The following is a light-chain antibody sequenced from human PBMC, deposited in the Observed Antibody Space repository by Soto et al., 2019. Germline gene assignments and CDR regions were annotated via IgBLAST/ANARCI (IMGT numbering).Light chain of an antibody. Sequence: DIQMTQYPSFVSASLGDRFTITCRASQAVSTWLAWYQQKPGDAPKLLIYAASTLQSGVPSRFSGSGSGTDFTLTIRSLQPEDFATYYCQEANSCPRTFGGGTKVDIK. CDR3: QEANSCPRT. CDR1: QAVSTW. CDR2: AAS. V-gene: IGKV1-12*01. J-gene: IGKJ4*01.